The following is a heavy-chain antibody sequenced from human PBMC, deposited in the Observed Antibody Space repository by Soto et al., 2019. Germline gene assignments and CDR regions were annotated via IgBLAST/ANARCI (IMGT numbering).Heavy chain of an antibody. CDR1: GFSVSTNY. J-gene: IGHJ6*04. CDR2: IHSGGST. CDR3: TREDGECSGGSCYGVPMDG. V-gene: IGHV3-66*01. Sequence: EVQLVESGGGLVQPGGSLRLSCAASGFSVSTNYMSWVRQAPGKGLEWLSLIHSGGSTDYADSVKGRFTISRDNSENTLFLQMNSLRVEDTAVYYCTREDGECSGGSCYGVPMDGWGKGTTVTFSA. D-gene: IGHD2-15*01.